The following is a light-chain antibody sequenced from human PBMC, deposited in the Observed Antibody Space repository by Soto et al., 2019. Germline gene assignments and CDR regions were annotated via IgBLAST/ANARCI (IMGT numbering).Light chain of an antibody. V-gene: IGLV4-69*01. Sequence: QPVLTQSPSASASLGASVKLTCTLSSGHSSYAIAWHQQQPEKGPRYLMKINSDGSHYKGDGIPDRFSGSSSGAERYLTISSLQSEDEADYYCQTWGTGMVFGGGTKVTVL. CDR2: INSDGSH. CDR1: SGHSSYA. J-gene: IGLJ2*01. CDR3: QTWGTGMV.